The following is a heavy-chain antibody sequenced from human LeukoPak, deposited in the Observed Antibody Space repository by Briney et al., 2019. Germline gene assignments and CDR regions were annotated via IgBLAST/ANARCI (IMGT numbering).Heavy chain of an antibody. CDR3: ARDRRGAHDAFDI. CDR2: ISSSSSYI. CDR1: GFTFSSYS. V-gene: IGHV3-21*01. J-gene: IGHJ3*02. D-gene: IGHD1-26*01. Sequence: GGSLRLSCAASGFTFSSYSMNWVLQAPGKGLEWVSSISSSSSYIYYADSVKGRFTISRDNAKNSLYLQMNSLRAEDTAVYYCARDRRGAHDAFDIWGQGTMVTVSS.